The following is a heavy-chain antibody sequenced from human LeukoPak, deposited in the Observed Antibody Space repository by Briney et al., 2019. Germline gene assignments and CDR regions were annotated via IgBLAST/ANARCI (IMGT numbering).Heavy chain of an antibody. D-gene: IGHD2-2*01. CDR2: MYYSGST. Sequence: PSETLSLTCTVSGGSISSSSYYWGWIRQPPGKGLEWIGSMYYSGSTYYNPSLKTRVTISLDTSKNQFSLKLSSVTAADTAVFYCARWRCARTSCYVDYWGQGTLVTVSS. V-gene: IGHV4-39*07. CDR3: ARWRCARTSCYVDY. J-gene: IGHJ4*02. CDR1: GGSISSSSYY.